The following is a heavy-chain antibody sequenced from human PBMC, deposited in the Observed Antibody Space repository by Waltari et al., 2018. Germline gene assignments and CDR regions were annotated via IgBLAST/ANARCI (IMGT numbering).Heavy chain of an antibody. V-gene: IGHV3-21*02. CDR2: IDTTVNTR. CDR1: GFTFSLYN. CDR3: ARVQHCGPGSCYSSAMDV. D-gene: IGHD2-15*01. J-gene: IGHJ6*02. Sequence: EVRLLESGGGLVKPGGSLRLSCEASGFTFSLYNMHWVRQAPGKGPGWVSSIDTTVNTRYDSDPVRGRFTIARDNAQNSRFLQLNSLRGEDTALYYCARVQHCGPGSCYSSAMDVWGQGTAVTVSS.